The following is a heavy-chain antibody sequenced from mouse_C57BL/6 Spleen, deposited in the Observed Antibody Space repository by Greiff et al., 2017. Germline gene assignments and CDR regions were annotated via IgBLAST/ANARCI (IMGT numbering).Heavy chain of an antibody. CDR1: GYTFTDYE. D-gene: IGHD1-1*01. V-gene: IGHV1-15*01. CDR3: TGNYGSSYEYYLDD. J-gene: IGHJ2*01. CDR2: IDPETGGT. Sequence: LQESGAELVRPGASVTLSCKASGYTFTDYEMHWVKQTPVHGLEWIGAIDPETGGTAYNQKFKGKTLLTADKSSSTAYMELRSLTSEDSAVYYCTGNYGSSYEYYLDDWGQGTTLTVSS.